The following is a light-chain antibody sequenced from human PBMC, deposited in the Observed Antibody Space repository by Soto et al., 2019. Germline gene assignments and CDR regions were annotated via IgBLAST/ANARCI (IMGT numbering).Light chain of an antibody. CDR2: FAS. CDR3: QQFRSFPIT. V-gene: IGKV1-16*01. Sequence: DIQMTQSPSSLSASVGDRVTITCQASQDISNYLNWYQQKPEKAPKSLIYFASTLQSGVPSRFSASGSGTDFTLTISSLQPEDFATYYCQQFRSFPITFGQGTRLEIK. CDR1: QDISNY. J-gene: IGKJ5*01.